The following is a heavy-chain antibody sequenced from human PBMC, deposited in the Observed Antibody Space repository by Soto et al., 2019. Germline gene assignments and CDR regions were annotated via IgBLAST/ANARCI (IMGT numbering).Heavy chain of an antibody. CDR3: ARVSGIYYYGMDV. J-gene: IGHJ6*02. V-gene: IGHV4-39*07. Sequence: PSETLSLTCTVSSGSISSTIYSWDWIRQPPGKGLEWIGSIFYSGSTYYNPSLKSRVTISVDTSKNQVSLKLSSVTAADTAVYYCARVSGIYYYGMDVWGQGTTVTVSS. CDR1: SGSISSTIYS. D-gene: IGHD3-10*01. CDR2: IFYSGST.